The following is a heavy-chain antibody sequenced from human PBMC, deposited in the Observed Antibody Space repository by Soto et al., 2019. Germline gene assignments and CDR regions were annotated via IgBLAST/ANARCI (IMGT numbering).Heavy chain of an antibody. CDR3: ARSRRVKEYAYMAVAGTHYYYGMDV. Sequence: SVKVSCKASGGTFSSYAISWVRQAPGQGLEWMGGIIPIFGTANYAQKFQGRVTITADESTSTAYMELSSLRSGDTAVYYCARSRRVKEYAYMAVAGTHYYYGMDVWGQGTTVTVSS. CDR2: IIPIFGTA. V-gene: IGHV1-69*13. CDR1: GGTFSSYA. J-gene: IGHJ6*02. D-gene: IGHD6-19*01.